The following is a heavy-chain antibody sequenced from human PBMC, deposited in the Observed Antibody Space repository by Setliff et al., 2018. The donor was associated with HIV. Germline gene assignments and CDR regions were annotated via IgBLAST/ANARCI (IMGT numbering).Heavy chain of an antibody. CDR1: GFTFSTYS. V-gene: IGHV3-21*06. Sequence: GGSLRLSCEASGFTFSTYSMNWGRQAPGKGLEWVSSISSSSRSKYYADSGKGRFTISRDNAKNSLYLQMNSLRAEDTAVYYCARPNYYDSSGSFDYWGQGTLVTVSS. D-gene: IGHD3-22*01. CDR3: ARPNYYDSSGSFDY. CDR2: ISSSSRSK. J-gene: IGHJ4*02.